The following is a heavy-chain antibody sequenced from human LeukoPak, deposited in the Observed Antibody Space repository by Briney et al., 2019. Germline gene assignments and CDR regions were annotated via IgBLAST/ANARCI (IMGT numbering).Heavy chain of an antibody. V-gene: IGHV3-53*01. CDR2: IYSGNTT. D-gene: IGHD5-18*01. Sequence: GGSLRLSCAASGFTFSNYAMSWVRQAPGKGLEWVSVIYSGNTTYYADSVKGRFTISRDNSKNTVYLQMNSLRAEDTAVYYCARDPSAMGEFDYWGQGTLVTVSS. CDR3: ARDPSAMGEFDY. CDR1: GFTFSNYA. J-gene: IGHJ4*02.